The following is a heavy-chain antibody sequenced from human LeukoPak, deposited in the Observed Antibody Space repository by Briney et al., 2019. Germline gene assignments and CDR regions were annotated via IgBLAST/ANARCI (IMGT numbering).Heavy chain of an antibody. CDR3: ARRWDIVVVPAAESHNWFDP. D-gene: IGHD2-2*01. Sequence: PSETLSLTCTVSGGSISSSSYYWGWIRQPPGKGLEWIGEINHSGSTNYNPSLKSRVTISVDTSKNQFSLKLSSVTAADTAVYYCARRWDIVVVPAAESHNWFDPWGQGTLVTVSS. J-gene: IGHJ5*02. CDR2: INHSGST. V-gene: IGHV4-39*07. CDR1: GGSISSSSYY.